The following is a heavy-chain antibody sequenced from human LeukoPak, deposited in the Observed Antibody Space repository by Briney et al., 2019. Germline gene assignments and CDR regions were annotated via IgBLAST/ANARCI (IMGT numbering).Heavy chain of an antibody. D-gene: IGHD4-17*01. CDR3: AKGADHYDYGDYYFDY. J-gene: IGHJ4*02. CDR2: IKSKTDGGTT. CDR1: GFTFSNAW. Sequence: GGSLRLSCAASGFTFSNAWMSWVRQAPGKGLEWVGRIKSKTDGGTTDYAAPVKGRFTISRDDSKNTLYLQMNSLKTEDTAVYYCAKGADHYDYGDYYFDYWGQGTLVTVSS. V-gene: IGHV3-15*01.